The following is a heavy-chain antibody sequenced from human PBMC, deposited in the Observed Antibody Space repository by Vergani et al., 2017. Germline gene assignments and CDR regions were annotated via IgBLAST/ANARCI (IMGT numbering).Heavy chain of an antibody. D-gene: IGHD3-22*01. CDR1: GFTFSNAW. CDR3: TADEYYYDSGGYYFTLDD. CDR2: IKSKTDGGTT. Sequence: EVQLVESGGGLVKPGGSLRLSCAASGFTFSNAWMSWVRQAPGKGLEWVGRIKSKTDGGTTDYAAPVKGRFTISRDDAKNTLYLQMNSLKTEDTAVYYCTADEYYYDSGGYYFTLDDWGQGTLVTVSS. J-gene: IGHJ4*02. V-gene: IGHV3-15*01.